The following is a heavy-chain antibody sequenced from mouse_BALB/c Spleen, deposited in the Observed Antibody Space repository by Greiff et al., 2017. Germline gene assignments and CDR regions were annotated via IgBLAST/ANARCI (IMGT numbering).Heavy chain of an antibody. CDR1: GYAFTNYL. CDR2: INPGSGGT. CDR3: ARDDYDDVRFDY. J-gene: IGHJ2*01. Sequence: LVESGAELVRPGTSVKVSCKASGYAFTNYLIEWVKQRPGQGLEWIGVINPGSGGTNYNEKFKGKATLTADKSSSTAYMQLSSLTSDDSAVYFCARDDYDDVRFDYWGQGTTLTVSS. D-gene: IGHD2-4*01. V-gene: IGHV1-54*03.